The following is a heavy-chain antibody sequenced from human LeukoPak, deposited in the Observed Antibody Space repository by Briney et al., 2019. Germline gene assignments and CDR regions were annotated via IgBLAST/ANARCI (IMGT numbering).Heavy chain of an antibody. CDR1: GGSLSGHY. CDR3: ARFSWGCSTASCYLTN. Sequence: LETLSLTCTVGGGSLSGHYWGWIRQPPGKGLELVGHIYYTGTTFYNPSLNSRITITLDTSRNQFSLRLTSVIAADTAVYYCARFSWGCSTASCYLTNWGQGTLVTVSS. J-gene: IGHJ4*02. D-gene: IGHD2-2*01. V-gene: IGHV4-59*11. CDR2: IYYTGTT.